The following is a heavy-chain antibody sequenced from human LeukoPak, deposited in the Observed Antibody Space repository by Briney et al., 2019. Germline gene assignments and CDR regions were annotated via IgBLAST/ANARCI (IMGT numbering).Heavy chain of an antibody. J-gene: IGHJ4*01. CDR2: TSSD. CDR1: EFTFSSYS. Sequence: GRSLRLSCAASEFTFSSYSMHWVRQAPGKGLEWVAVTSSDLYADSVKGRFTISRDNSRSTLYLQMNSLRPEDTAIYYCAREGYYGSGSPPSLYFDYWGHGTLVTVSS. D-gene: IGHD3-10*01. CDR3: AREGYYGSGSPPSLYFDY. V-gene: IGHV3-30*04.